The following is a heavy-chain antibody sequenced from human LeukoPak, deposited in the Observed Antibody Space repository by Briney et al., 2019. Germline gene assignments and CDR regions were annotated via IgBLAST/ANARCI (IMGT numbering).Heavy chain of an antibody. CDR2: IYTSGST. J-gene: IGHJ6*02. CDR1: GGSISSYY. D-gene: IGHD2-2*02. V-gene: IGHV4-4*07. Sequence: SETLSLTCTVSGGSISSYYWSWIRQPAGKGLEWIGRIYTSGSTNYNPSLKSRVTMSVDTSKNQFSLKLSSVTAADTAVYYCARGVVVVLAAIMWGNKVGYYYYGMDVWGQGTTVTVSS. CDR3: ARGVVVVLAAIMWGNKVGYYYYGMDV.